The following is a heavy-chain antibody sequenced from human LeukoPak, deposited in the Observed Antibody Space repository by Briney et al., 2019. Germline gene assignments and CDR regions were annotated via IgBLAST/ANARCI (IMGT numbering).Heavy chain of an antibody. J-gene: IGHJ5*02. V-gene: IGHV1-2*02. CDR1: GYTFTSHG. Sequence: ASVKVSCKASGYTFTSHGISWVRQAPGQGLEWMGWINPNSGGTNYAQNFQGRVTMTRDTSISTAYLELSSLRSDDTAVYYCARDKFAVAGIGRINWFAPWGQGTLVTVSS. CDR2: INPNSGGT. CDR3: ARDKFAVAGIGRINWFAP. D-gene: IGHD6-19*01.